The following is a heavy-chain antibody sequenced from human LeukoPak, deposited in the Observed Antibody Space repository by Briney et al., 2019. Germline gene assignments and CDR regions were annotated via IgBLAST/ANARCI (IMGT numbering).Heavy chain of an antibody. V-gene: IGHV4-59*01. CDR3: ARAPYRGGTGMDV. D-gene: IGHD1-1*01. CDR2: IYYSGST. Sequence: SETLSLTCTVSGGSISSYYWSWVRQPPGKGLEWIGYIYYSGSTNYNPSLKSRVTISVDTSKNQFSLKLSSVTAADTAVYYCARAPYRGGTGMDVWGQGTTVTVSS. CDR1: GGSISSYY. J-gene: IGHJ6*02.